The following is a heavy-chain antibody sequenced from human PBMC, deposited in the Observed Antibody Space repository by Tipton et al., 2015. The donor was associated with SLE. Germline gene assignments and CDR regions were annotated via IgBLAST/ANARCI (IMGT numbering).Heavy chain of an antibody. D-gene: IGHD3-22*01. Sequence: SLRLSCEASGFTFANSAMHWVRQAPGKGLEWVAIIWHDGSMKFYGDSVKGRFTISRDNSKNTLFLQMTSLSGEDTALYFCTRDSTGDYESDKYFPFDYWGRGTLVTVSS. CDR2: IWHDGSMK. CDR3: TRDSTGDYESDKYFPFDY. CDR1: GFTFANSA. J-gene: IGHJ4*01. V-gene: IGHV3-33*01.